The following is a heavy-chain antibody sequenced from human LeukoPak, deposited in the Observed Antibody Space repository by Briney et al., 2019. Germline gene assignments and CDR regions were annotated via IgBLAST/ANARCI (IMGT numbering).Heavy chain of an antibody. J-gene: IGHJ3*01. V-gene: IGHV3-23*01. CDR2: IRGSGVGT. D-gene: IGHD4-17*01. CDR1: GFPFSHYA. Sequence: GGSLRLSCEASGFPFSHYAMTWVRQAPGKGLEWVSSIRGSGVGTSYADSVKGRFTMTRDNSKSTLYLQMNSLRAGDTAVYYSGRDPNGDYVGTLEFWGQGTLVTVSS. CDR3: GRDPNGDYVGTLEF.